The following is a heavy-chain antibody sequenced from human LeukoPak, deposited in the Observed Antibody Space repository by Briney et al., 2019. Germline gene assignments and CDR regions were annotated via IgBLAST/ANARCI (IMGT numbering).Heavy chain of an antibody. CDR2: INSVGIST. J-gene: IGHJ4*02. Sequence: GGSLRLSCAASGFTFSSFWMHWVRQAPGKGLVWVSRINSVGISTSYADSVKGRFTISRDNAKNTLYLQMNSLRAEDTAVYYCARERTSGWDAFDFWGQGTLVTVSS. D-gene: IGHD6-19*01. V-gene: IGHV3-74*01. CDR1: GFTFSSFW. CDR3: ARERTSGWDAFDF.